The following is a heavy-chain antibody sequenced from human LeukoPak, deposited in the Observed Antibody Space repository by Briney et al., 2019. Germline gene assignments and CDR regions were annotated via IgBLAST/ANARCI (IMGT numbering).Heavy chain of an antibody. D-gene: IGHD3-22*01. J-gene: IGHJ4*02. CDR2: IIPILGIA. V-gene: IGHV1-69*04. CDR1: GYTFTSYG. Sequence: SVKVSCKTSGYTFTSYGISWVRQAPGQGLEWMGRIIPILGIANYAQKFQGRVTITADKSTSTAYMELSSLRSEDTAVYYCARVAGSTYYYDSSGPWALDYWGQGTLVTVSS. CDR3: ARVAGSTYYYDSSGPWALDY.